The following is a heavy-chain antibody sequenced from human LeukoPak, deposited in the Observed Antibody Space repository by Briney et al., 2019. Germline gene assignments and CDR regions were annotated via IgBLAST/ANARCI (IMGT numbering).Heavy chain of an antibody. J-gene: IGHJ4*02. CDR1: GGSMTSYY. CDR2: IYYSGST. D-gene: IGHD5-24*01. CDR3: ARGARAGYNLEPFDY. V-gene: IGHV4-59*08. Sequence: SETLSLTCTVSGGSMTSYYWSWIRQPPGKGLEWIGYIYYSGSTKYNPSLKSRVTISVDTSKNQFSLKLSSVTAADTAVYYCARGARAGYNLEPFDYWGQGTLVTVSS.